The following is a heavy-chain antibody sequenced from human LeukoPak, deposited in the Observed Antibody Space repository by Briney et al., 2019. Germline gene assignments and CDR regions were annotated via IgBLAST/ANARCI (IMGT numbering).Heavy chain of an antibody. V-gene: IGHV4-34*01. J-gene: IGHJ4*02. CDR2: INHSGST. Sequence: SETLSLTCAVYGGSFSGYYWSWIRQPPGKGLEWIGEINHSGSTNYNPSLKSRVTISVDTSKDQFSLKLSSMTAADTAVYYCARDRRGASEYFDYWGQGTLVTVSS. CDR1: GGSFSGYY. CDR3: ARDRRGASEYFDY. D-gene: IGHD1-26*01.